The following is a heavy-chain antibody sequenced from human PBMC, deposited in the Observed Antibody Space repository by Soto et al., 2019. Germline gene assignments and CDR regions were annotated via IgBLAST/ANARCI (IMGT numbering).Heavy chain of an antibody. Sequence: QVQLVESGGGVVQPGRSLRLSCAASGFTFSSYGMHWVRQAPGKGLEWVAVISYDGSNKYYADSVKGRFTISRDNSKNTLYLQMNSLRAEDTAVYYCAKPPGRWGITIFGVVIPPGGMDVWGQGTTVTVSS. V-gene: IGHV3-30*18. J-gene: IGHJ6*02. CDR1: GFTFSSYG. CDR2: ISYDGSNK. CDR3: AKPPGRWGITIFGVVIPPGGMDV. D-gene: IGHD3-3*01.